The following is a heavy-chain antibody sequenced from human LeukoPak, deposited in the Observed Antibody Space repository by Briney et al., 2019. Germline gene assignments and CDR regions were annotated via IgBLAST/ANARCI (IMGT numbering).Heavy chain of an antibody. J-gene: IGHJ4*02. CDR2: IYTSGST. CDR3: AGEWLGPIDY. Sequence: SETLSLTCTVSGGSISSGSYYWSWIRQPAGKGLEWIGRIYTSGSTNYNPSLKSRVTISVDTSKNQFSLELSSVTAADTAVYYCAGEWLGPIDYWGQGTLVTVSS. D-gene: IGHD6-19*01. V-gene: IGHV4-61*02. CDR1: GGSISSGSYY.